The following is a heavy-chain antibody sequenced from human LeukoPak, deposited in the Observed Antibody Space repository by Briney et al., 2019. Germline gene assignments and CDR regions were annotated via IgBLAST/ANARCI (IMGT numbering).Heavy chain of an antibody. CDR1: GFTFSSYS. Sequence: PGGSLRLSCAASGFTFSSYSMNWVRQAPGKGLEWVSSISSSSSYIHYADSVKGRFTISRDNAKNSLYLQMNSLRAEDTAVYYCAGSYYNVFDYWGQGTLVTVSS. V-gene: IGHV3-21*01. D-gene: IGHD3-10*01. J-gene: IGHJ4*02. CDR2: ISSSSSYI. CDR3: AGSYYNVFDY.